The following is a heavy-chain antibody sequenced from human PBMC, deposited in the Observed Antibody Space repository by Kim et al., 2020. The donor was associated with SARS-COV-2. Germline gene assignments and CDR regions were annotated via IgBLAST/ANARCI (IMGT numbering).Heavy chain of an antibody. CDR1: GFSFRRYW. CDR2: IKEDGGEK. Sequence: GGSLRLSCAASGFSFRRYWMSWVRQAPGKGLEWVANIKEDGGEKNYVDSVKGRFTISRENTKNSLYLQVNSLRAKDTAVYYCARERWGGAFDIWGQGTLVTVSS. CDR3: ARERWGGAFDI. V-gene: IGHV3-7*01. J-gene: IGHJ3*02. D-gene: IGHD3-16*01.